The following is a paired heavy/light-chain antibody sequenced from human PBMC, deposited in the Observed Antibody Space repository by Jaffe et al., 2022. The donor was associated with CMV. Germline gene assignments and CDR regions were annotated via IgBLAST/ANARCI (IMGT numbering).Light chain of an antibody. CDR1: ALPKQY. V-gene: IGLV3-25*03. CDR3: QSADSSGTWRV. Sequence: SYELTQPPSVSVSPGQTARITCSGDALPKQYAYWYQQKPGQAPVLVIYKDSERPSGIPERFSGSSSGTTVTLTISGVQAEDEADYYCQSADSSGTWRVFGGGTKLTVL. J-gene: IGLJ3*02. CDR2: KDS.
Heavy chain of an antibody. CDR2: MNPNSGNT. Sequence: QVQLVQSGAEVKKPGASVKVSCKASGYTFTSYDINWVRQATGQGLEWMGWMNPNSGNTGYAQKFQGRVTMTRNTSISTAYMELSSLRSEDTAVYYCARWADIVATMALPQSIYGMDVWGQGTTVTVSS. CDR3: ARWADIVATMALPQSIYGMDV. V-gene: IGHV1-8*01. CDR1: GYTFTSYD. J-gene: IGHJ6*02. D-gene: IGHD5-12*01.